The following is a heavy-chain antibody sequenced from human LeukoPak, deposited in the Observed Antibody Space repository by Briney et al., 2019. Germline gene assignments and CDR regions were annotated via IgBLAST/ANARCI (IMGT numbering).Heavy chain of an antibody. J-gene: IGHJ4*02. D-gene: IGHD3-10*01. CDR3: ARHLSGSGSVD. CDR1: GGSISSSSYY. Sequence: SETLSLTCTVSGGSISSSSYYWGWIRQPPGKGLEWIGSIYYSGSTYYNPSLKSRVTISVDTSKNQFSLKLSSVTAADTAVYYCARHLSGSGSVDWGQGTLVTVSS. V-gene: IGHV4-39*01. CDR2: IYYSGST.